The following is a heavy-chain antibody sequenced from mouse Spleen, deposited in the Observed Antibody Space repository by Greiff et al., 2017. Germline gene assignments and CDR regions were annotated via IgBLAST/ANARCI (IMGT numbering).Heavy chain of an antibody. CDR2: ISDGGSYT. CDR1: GFTFSSYA. V-gene: IGHV5-4*01. Sequence: EVQRVESGGGLVKPGGSLKLSCAASGFTFSSYAMSWVRQTPEKRLEWVATISDGGSYTYYPDNVKGRFTISRDNAKNNLYLQMSHLKSEDTAMYYCARDPSYYGSSHHFDYWGQGTTLTVSS. D-gene: IGHD1-1*01. J-gene: IGHJ2*01. CDR3: ARDPSYYGSSHHFDY.